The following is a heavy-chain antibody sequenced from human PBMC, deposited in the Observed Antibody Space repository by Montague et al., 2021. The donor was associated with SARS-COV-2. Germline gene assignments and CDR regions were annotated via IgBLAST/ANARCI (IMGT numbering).Heavy chain of an antibody. CDR2: INQDGSEK. CDR3: TTLLERDVDY. V-gene: IGHV3-7*01. D-gene: IGHD3-3*01. Sequence: SLRLSCAATGFTFSSYWMSWVRQAPGKGLEWVANINQDGSEKYYVGSVRGRFTISRDNAKNSLSLQMDSPRDEDTAVYYCTTLLERDVDYWGRGTLLTVSS. CDR1: GFTFSSYW. J-gene: IGHJ4*02.